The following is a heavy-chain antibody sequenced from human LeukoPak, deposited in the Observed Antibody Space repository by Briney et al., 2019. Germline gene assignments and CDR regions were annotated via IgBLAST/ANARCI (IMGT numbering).Heavy chain of an antibody. Sequence: SETLSLTCTVSGGSISNYYWSWIRQPPGKGLEWIGYVYYSGSANYNPSLKSRVTISVDTSKNQFSLKLNSLTAADTAVYYCTKGGSSWSLGSSGWFGPWGQGTLVTISS. CDR1: GGSISNYY. CDR2: VYYSGSA. V-gene: IGHV4-59*01. J-gene: IGHJ5*02. D-gene: IGHD6-13*01. CDR3: TKGGSSWSLGSSGWFGP.